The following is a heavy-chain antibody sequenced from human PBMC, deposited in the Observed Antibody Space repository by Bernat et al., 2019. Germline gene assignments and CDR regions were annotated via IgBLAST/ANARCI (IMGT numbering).Heavy chain of an antibody. D-gene: IGHD2-15*01. CDR1: GFTFSSYS. Sequence: EVQLVESGGGLVQPGGSLRLTCAASASGFTFSSYSMSWVRQAPGQGLEWVANIKQDGREKYYVDSVKGRFTISRDNAKNSLYLQMISLRAEDTAVYYCARASWSGGPTPFDLWGQGTLVTVSS. CDR2: IKQDGREK. CDR3: ARASWSGGPTPFDL. V-gene: IGHV3-7*03. J-gene: IGHJ4*02.